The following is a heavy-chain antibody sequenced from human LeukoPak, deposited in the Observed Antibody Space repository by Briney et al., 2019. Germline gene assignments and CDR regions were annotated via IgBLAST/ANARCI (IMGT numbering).Heavy chain of an antibody. J-gene: IGHJ6*04. Sequence: KPSETLSLTCTVSGGSISSGGYSWSWIRQPPGKGLEWIGYIYHSGSTYYNPSLKSRVTISVDRSKNQFSLKLSSVTAADTAVYYCARCSYGSGSYYSRTYYYYGMDVWGKGTTVTVSS. CDR3: ARCSYGSGSYYSRTYYYYGMDV. V-gene: IGHV4-30-2*01. CDR1: GGSISSGGYS. D-gene: IGHD3-10*01. CDR2: IYHSGST.